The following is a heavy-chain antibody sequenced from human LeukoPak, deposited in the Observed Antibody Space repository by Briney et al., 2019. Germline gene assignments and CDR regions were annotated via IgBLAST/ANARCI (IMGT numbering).Heavy chain of an antibody. Sequence: SETLSLTCTVSGGSISSSNYYWGWIRQPPGKGLEWIGSIYYSGSTYYNPSLKSRVTISVDTSKNQFSLKLTSVTAADTAVYYCARRGCGSTSCYGGTNLPFDYWGQGTLLTVSS. J-gene: IGHJ4*02. V-gene: IGHV4-39*01. CDR2: IYYSGST. CDR3: ARRGCGSTSCYGGTNLPFDY. D-gene: IGHD2-2*01. CDR1: GGSISSSNYY.